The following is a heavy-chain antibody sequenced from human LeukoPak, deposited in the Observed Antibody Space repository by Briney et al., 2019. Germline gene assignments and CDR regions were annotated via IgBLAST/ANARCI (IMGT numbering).Heavy chain of an antibody. D-gene: IGHD5-18*01. CDR3: ARGGYSFDY. CDR2: LHADGIEQ. V-gene: IGHV3-7*01. Sequence: GGSLRLSCAASGFSLSGYWMTWVRQAPGKGLEWVARLHADGIEQNYVDSVTGRFTMSRDNAKNSLDLQMNSLRVEDTAVYYCARGGYSFDYLGQGTLVAVSS. CDR1: GFSLSGYW. J-gene: IGHJ4*02.